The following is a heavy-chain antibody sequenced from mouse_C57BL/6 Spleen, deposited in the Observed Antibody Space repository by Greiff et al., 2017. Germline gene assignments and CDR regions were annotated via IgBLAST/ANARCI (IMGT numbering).Heavy chain of an antibody. CDR2: IDPSDSYT. D-gene: IGHD1-1*01. J-gene: IGHJ2*01. CDR3: ARWGTTRVYFDY. CDR1: GYTFTSYW. V-gene: IGHV1-69*01. Sequence: QVQLQQPGAELVMPGASVKLSCKASGYTFTSYWMHWVKQRPGQGLEWIGEIDPSDSYTNYNQKFKGKSTLTVDKSSSTAYMQLSSLTSEDSAVYYCARWGTTRVYFDYWGQGTTLTVSS.